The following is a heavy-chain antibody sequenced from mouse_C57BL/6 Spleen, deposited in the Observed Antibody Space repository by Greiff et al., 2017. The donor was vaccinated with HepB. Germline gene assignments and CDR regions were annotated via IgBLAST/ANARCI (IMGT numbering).Heavy chain of an antibody. CDR3: ARGDYGNPWYFDV. CDR1: GYTFTDYN. V-gene: IGHV1-18*01. CDR2: INPNNGGT. J-gene: IGHJ1*03. D-gene: IGHD2-1*01. Sequence: EVQVVESGPELVKPGASVKIPCKASGYTFTDYNMDWVKQSHGKSLEWIGDINPNNGGTIYNQKFKGKATLTVDKSSSTAYMELRSLTSEDTAVYYCARGDYGNPWYFDVWGTGTTVTVSS.